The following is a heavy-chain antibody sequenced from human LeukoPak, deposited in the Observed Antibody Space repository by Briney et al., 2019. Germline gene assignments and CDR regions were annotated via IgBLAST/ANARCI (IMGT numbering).Heavy chain of an antibody. CDR1: GFTFSDYY. J-gene: IGHJ4*02. V-gene: IGHV3-72*01. D-gene: IGHD1-26*01. CDR2: IRNKANSYTT. Sequence: PGGSLRLSCAASGFTFSDYYMDWVRQAPGKGLEWVGRIRNKANSYTTEYAASVKGRFTISRDDSKNSLYLQMNSLRAEDTAVYYCARDAFIVGAYAFNDYFDYWGQGTLVTVSS. CDR3: ARDAFIVGAYAFNDYFDY.